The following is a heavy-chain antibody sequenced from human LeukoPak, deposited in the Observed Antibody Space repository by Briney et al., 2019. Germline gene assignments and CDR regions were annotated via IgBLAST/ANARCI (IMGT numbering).Heavy chain of an antibody. J-gene: IGHJ3*02. CDR3: AKERSTWYRGDAFDI. Sequence: GGSLRLSCAASGFTFSNYGIHWVRQAPGKGLEWVAVISYDGSNKYYADSVKGRFTISRDNSKNTLYLQMNSLRAEDTAVYFCAKERSTWYRGDAFDIWGQGTILTVSS. D-gene: IGHD6-13*01. V-gene: IGHV3-30*18. CDR2: ISYDGSNK. CDR1: GFTFSNYG.